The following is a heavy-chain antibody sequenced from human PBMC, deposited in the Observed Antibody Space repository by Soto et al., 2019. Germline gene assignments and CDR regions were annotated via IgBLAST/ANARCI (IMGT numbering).Heavy chain of an antibody. CDR3: AKNGCSYPACYPYYYYVDV. J-gene: IGHJ6*03. Sequence: PLGSLRLSCAASGFTFSSYAMSWVRQAPGKGLEWVSGISGSGGSTYYSDSVKGRFTISRDISKSTLYLQMNSLRAEDTAVYYCAKNGCSYPACYPYYYYVDVWGRGTTVTVSS. D-gene: IGHD2-15*01. V-gene: IGHV3-23*01. CDR2: ISGSGGST. CDR1: GFTFSSYA.